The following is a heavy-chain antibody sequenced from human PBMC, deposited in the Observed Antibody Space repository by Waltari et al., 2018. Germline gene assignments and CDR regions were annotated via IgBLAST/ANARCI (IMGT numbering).Heavy chain of an antibody. CDR1: GYTFTSYD. Sequence: QVQLVQSGAEVKKPGASVKVSCKASGYTFTSYDINWVRQATGQGLGCVGWMNPNSGNTGYAQKYQGRVTITRTTSIKTAYMELSSLRSEDTAVYYCARTFYGSGRCFRYWGQGTLVTVSS. CDR2: MNPNSGNT. CDR3: ARTFYGSGRCFRY. D-gene: IGHD3-10*01. V-gene: IGHV1-8*03. J-gene: IGHJ4*02.